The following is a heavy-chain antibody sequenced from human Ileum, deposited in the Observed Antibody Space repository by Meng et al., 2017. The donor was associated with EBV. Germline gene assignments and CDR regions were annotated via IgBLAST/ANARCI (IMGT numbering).Heavy chain of an antibody. Sequence: LPLQESGPGQVKPSETPALTCTRSCVSFDRSSDNWGWIRQSPGKGLEWMGNIYYSGTTYYNPSLKSRVTISVDTSKNQFSLKLNSVTAADTAVYFCARHSAYSQGYWGQGTLVTVSS. CDR2: IYYSGTT. V-gene: IGHV4-39*01. CDR3: ARHSAYSQGY. J-gene: IGHJ4*02. CDR1: CVSFDRSSDN. D-gene: IGHD4-11*01.